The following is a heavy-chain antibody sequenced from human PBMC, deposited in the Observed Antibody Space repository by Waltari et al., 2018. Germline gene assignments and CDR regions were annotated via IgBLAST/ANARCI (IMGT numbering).Heavy chain of an antibody. Sequence: QVQLQESGPGLVKPSETLSLTCTVSGGSISSYYWSCIRQPPGKGLEWIGYIYYSGSTNYNPSLKSRVTISVDTSKNQFSLKLSSVTAADTAVYYCARVGMGGYYPFDYWGQGTLVTVSS. CDR1: GGSISSYY. CDR3: ARVGMGGYYPFDY. J-gene: IGHJ4*02. CDR2: IYYSGST. D-gene: IGHD3-22*01. V-gene: IGHV4-59*01.